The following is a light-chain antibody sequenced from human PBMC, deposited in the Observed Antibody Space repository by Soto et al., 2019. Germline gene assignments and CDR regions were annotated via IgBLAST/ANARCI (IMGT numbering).Light chain of an antibody. CDR2: EVN. CDR1: SSDVGGYKF. V-gene: IGLV2-14*01. J-gene: IGLJ1*01. Sequence: QSVLTQPASVSASPGQSITISCTGTSSDVGGYKFVSWYQHHPGKAPKLMIYEVNNRPSGVSNRFSGSKSGNTASLTISGLQPEDEADYYCDSYTSSRAYVFGIGTKVTVL. CDR3: DSYTSSRAYV.